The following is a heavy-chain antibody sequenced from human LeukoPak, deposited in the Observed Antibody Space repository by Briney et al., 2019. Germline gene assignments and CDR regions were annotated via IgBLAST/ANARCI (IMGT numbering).Heavy chain of an antibody. V-gene: IGHV3-23*01. J-gene: IGHJ1*01. CDR3: AKEGVYYGSGSYYIPEYFQH. CDR1: GFTFSSYG. D-gene: IGHD3-10*01. Sequence: PGGSLRLSCAASGFTFSSYGMSWVRQAPGKGLGWVSAISGSGGSTYYADSVKGRFTISRDNSKNTLYLQMNSLRAEDTAVYYCAKEGVYYGSGSYYIPEYFQHWGQGTLVTVSS. CDR2: ISGSGGST.